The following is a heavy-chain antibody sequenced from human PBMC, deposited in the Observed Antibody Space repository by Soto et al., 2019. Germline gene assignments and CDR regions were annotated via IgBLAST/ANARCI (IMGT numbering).Heavy chain of an antibody. V-gene: IGHV3-48*02. Sequence: GGSLRLSCAASGFTFSSYSMNWVRQAPGKGLEWVSYISSSSSTIYYADSVKGRFTISRDNAKNSLYLQMNSLRDEDTAVYYCASMYYYDSSGYYNGGWYFDLWGRGTLVTVSS. CDR3: ASMYYYDSSGYYNGGWYFDL. CDR1: GFTFSSYS. D-gene: IGHD3-22*01. J-gene: IGHJ2*01. CDR2: ISSSSSTI.